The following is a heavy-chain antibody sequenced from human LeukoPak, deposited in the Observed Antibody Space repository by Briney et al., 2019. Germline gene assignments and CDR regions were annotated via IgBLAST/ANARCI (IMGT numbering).Heavy chain of an antibody. J-gene: IGHJ4*02. Sequence: LPGGSPRLSCAASGFTFSSFSMNWVRQAPGKGLEWVSYFSTSSGTISYADSVKGRFTISRDDAKDSLYLQMNSLREEDTAVYYCARDKDFGFDYWGQGTLVTVSS. CDR1: GFTFSSFS. V-gene: IGHV3-48*02. CDR2: FSTSSGTI. D-gene: IGHD3-10*01. CDR3: ARDKDFGFDY.